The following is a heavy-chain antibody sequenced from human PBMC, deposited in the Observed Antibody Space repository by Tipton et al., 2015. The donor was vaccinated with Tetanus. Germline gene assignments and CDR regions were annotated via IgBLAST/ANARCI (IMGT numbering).Heavy chain of an antibody. D-gene: IGHD2-2*02. CDR2: INPNSGGT. V-gene: IGHV1-2*04. Sequence: QLVQSGAEVKKPGASVKVSCKASGYTFTGYYMHWVRQAPGQGLEWMGWINPNSGGTNYAQKFQGWVTMTRDTSISTAYMELSRLRSDDTAVYYCAREARYCSSTSCYSSENWYFDLWGRGTLVTVSS. CDR1: GYTFTGYY. J-gene: IGHJ2*01. CDR3: AREARYCSSTSCYSSENWYFDL.